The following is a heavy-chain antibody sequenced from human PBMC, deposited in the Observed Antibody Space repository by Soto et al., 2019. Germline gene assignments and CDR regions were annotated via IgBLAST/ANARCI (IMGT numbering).Heavy chain of an antibody. CDR1: GGSIISSSYY. D-gene: IGHD3-16*01. CDR2: IYYSGST. J-gene: IGHJ6*02. V-gene: IGHV4-39*01. Sequence: SETLSLTCTVSGGSIISSSYYWGWIRQPPGKGLEWIGSIYYSGSTYYNPSLKSRVTISVDTSKNQFSLKLSSVTAADTAVYYCARGAMRYYYYYGMDVWGQGTTVTVSS. CDR3: ARGAMRYYYYYGMDV.